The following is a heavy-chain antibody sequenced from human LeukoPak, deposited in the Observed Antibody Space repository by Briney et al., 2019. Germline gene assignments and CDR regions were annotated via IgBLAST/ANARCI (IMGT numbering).Heavy chain of an antibody. CDR3: AIDLYQWYFDY. D-gene: IGHD6-19*01. CDR2: ISGSGGST. J-gene: IGHJ4*02. CDR1: GFTFITYA. V-gene: IGHV3-23*01. Sequence: GGSLRLSCAASGFTFITYAMSWVRQAPGKGLEWVSGISGSGGSTYYADSVRGRFTISRDNSKNTLYLQMNSLRADDTAVYYCAIDLYQWYFDYWGQGTLVTVSS.